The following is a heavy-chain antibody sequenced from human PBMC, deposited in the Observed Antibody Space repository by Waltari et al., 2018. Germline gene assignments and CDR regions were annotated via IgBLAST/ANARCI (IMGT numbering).Heavy chain of an antibody. J-gene: IGHJ4*02. Sequence: QLQLQESGPGLVKPSETLSLTCTVSGGSISSSSYYWGWIRQPPGKGLEWIGSIYYSGSTYYNPSLKSRVTISVDTSKNQFSLKLSSVTAADTAVYYCARSSSGWYYLDYWGQGTLVTVSS. CDR1: GGSISSSSYY. V-gene: IGHV4-39*01. D-gene: IGHD6-19*01. CDR3: ARSSSGWYYLDY. CDR2: IYYSGST.